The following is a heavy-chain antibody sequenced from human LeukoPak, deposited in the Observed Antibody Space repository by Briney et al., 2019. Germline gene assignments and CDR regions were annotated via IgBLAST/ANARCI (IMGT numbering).Heavy chain of an antibody. CDR3: TTDEDWNYARKDV. CDR1: GFTFNYAW. Sequence: GGSLRLSCAASGFTFNYAWMSRVRQVPGKGLEWVGQTVSEIDGGTTDYATPVKGRFTISRDDSKSTLYLQMNSLKIEDTAVYYCTTDEDWNYARKDVWGQGATVIVSS. CDR2: TVSEIDGGTT. V-gene: IGHV3-15*04. J-gene: IGHJ6*02. D-gene: IGHD1-7*01.